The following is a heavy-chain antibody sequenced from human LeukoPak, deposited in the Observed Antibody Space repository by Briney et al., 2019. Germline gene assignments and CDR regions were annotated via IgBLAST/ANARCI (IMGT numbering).Heavy chain of an antibody. CDR1: GGSVSSGSYY. D-gene: IGHD3-10*01. V-gene: IGHV4-61*01. Sequence: SETLSLTCTVSGGSVSSGSYYWSWIRQPPGKGLEWIGYIYYSGSTNYNPSLKSRVTISVDTSKNQFSLKLSSVTAADTAVYYCARERWTPALLWFGEFAFDYWGQGTLVTVSS. CDR2: IYYSGST. CDR3: ARERWTPALLWFGEFAFDY. J-gene: IGHJ4*02.